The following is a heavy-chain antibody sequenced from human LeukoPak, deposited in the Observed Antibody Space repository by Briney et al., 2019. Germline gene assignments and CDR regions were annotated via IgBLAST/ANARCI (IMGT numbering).Heavy chain of an antibody. Sequence: SETLSLTCAVYGGSFSGYYCSWIRQPPGKGLEWIGEINHSGSTNYNPSLKSRVTISVDTSKNQFSLKLSSVTAADTAVYYCARWRIVVVPAARLTYYYYGMDVWGQGTTVTVSS. CDR1: GGSFSGYY. CDR2: INHSGST. J-gene: IGHJ6*02. CDR3: ARWRIVVVPAARLTYYYYGMDV. D-gene: IGHD2-2*01. V-gene: IGHV4-34*01.